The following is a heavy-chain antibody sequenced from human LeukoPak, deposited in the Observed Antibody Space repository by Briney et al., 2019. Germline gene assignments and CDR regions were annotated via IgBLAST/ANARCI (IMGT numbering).Heavy chain of an antibody. J-gene: IGHJ6*03. V-gene: IGHV1-69*13. CDR1: GGTFSSYA. CDR2: IIPIFGTA. Sequence: SVKVSCKASGGTFSSYAISWVRQAPGQGLEWMGGIIPIFGTANYAQKFQGRVTITADESTSTAYKELSSLRSEATAVYYCASNKVDSYGLNYYYYYYMDVWGKGTTVTVSS. CDR3: ASNKVDSYGLNYYYYYYMDV. D-gene: IGHD5-18*01.